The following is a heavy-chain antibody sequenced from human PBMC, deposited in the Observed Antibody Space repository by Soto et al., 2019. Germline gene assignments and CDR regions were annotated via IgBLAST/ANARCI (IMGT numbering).Heavy chain of an antibody. CDR1: GGSISSSRCH. CDR2: IKNSGAT. V-gene: IGHV4-39*01. D-gene: IGHD1-26*01. Sequence: SETLSPTCTDSGGSISSSRCHWGCIRQPPGKGLEGVASIKNSGATFYTPSLKSLVTLSVDTSKNQFALKLSSVTAAETAVYYCARHGITGSYYDAFDIWGQGTMVT. CDR3: ARHGITGSYYDAFDI. J-gene: IGHJ3*02.